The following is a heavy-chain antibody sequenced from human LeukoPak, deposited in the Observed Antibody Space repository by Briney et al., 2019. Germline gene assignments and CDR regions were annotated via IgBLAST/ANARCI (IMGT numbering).Heavy chain of an antibody. CDR2: ISGSGGST. V-gene: IGHV3-23*01. Sequence: GGSLRLSCAASGFTFSSYAMNWVRQAPGKGLEWVSAISGSGGSTYYADSVKGRFTISRDNSKNTLYLQMNSLRAEDTAVYYCAKKNEYYDILTGYYWVDAFDIWGQGTMVTVSS. CDR1: GFTFSSYA. J-gene: IGHJ3*02. D-gene: IGHD3-9*01. CDR3: AKKNEYYDILTGYYWVDAFDI.